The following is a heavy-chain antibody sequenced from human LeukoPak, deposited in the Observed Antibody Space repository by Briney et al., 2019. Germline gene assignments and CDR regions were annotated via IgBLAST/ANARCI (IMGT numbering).Heavy chain of an antibody. CDR2: ISSSSSYI. CDR3: AKDGSGSYYTPFDY. D-gene: IGHD3-10*01. J-gene: IGHJ4*02. CDR1: GFTFSSYS. V-gene: IGHV3-21*01. Sequence: GGSLRLSCAASGFTFSSYSMNWVRQAPGKGLEWVSSISSSSSYIYYADSVKGRFTISRDNAKNSLYLQMNSLRAEDTAVYYCAKDGSGSYYTPFDYWGQGTLVTVSS.